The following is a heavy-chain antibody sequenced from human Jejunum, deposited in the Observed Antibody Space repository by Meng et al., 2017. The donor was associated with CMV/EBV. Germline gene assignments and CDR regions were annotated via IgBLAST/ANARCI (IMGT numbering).Heavy chain of an antibody. D-gene: IGHD5/OR15-5a*01. CDR1: FTVSAYG. J-gene: IGHJ5*02. V-gene: IGHV3-74*01. CDR2: SQRDGATE. Sequence: FTVSAYGMNWVRRAPGKGLMWITRSQRDGATEGYADSVKGRFTTFRDSGKNILYLQMNSLTVDDTAVYYCVRDPDIDDVSNNWFDPWGQGTLVTVSS. CDR3: VRDPDIDDVSNNWFDP.